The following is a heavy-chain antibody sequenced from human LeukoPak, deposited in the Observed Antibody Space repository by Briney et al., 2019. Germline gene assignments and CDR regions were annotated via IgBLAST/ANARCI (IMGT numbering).Heavy chain of an antibody. J-gene: IGHJ4*02. Sequence: ASVKVSCKASGYTFTSHDINWVRQATGQGLEWMGWMNPNSGNTGYAQKFQGRVTMTRNTSISTAYMELSSLRSEDTAVYYCATSSSGWTAFDYWGQGTLVTVSS. CDR3: ATSSSGWTAFDY. V-gene: IGHV1-8*01. D-gene: IGHD6-19*01. CDR1: GYTFTSHD. CDR2: MNPNSGNT.